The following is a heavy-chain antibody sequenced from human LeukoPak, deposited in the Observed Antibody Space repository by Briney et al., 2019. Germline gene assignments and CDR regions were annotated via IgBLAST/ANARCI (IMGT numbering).Heavy chain of an antibody. CDR3: AKDAPPDYYDSSGHFDY. CDR1: GYTFTSYA. CDR2: INAGNGNT. V-gene: IGHV1-3*01. J-gene: IGHJ4*02. D-gene: IGHD3-22*01. Sequence: ASVKVSCKASGYTFTSYAMHWVRQAPGQRLEWMGWINAGNGNTKYSQKFQGRVTITRDTSASTAYMELRSLRSDDTAVYYCAKDAPPDYYDSSGHFDYWGQGTLVTVSS.